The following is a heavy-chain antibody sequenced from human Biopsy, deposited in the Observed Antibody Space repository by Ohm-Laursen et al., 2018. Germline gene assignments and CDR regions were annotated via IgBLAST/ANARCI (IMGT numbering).Heavy chain of an antibody. J-gene: IGHJ6*02. CDR2: INTENGNT. CDR1: GYTFTSYG. Sequence: SSVKVSCKASGYTFTSYGISWVRQAPGQGLEWMGWINTENGNTICAQNLQGRVTMTADTSTSTAYMEVTSLRSDDTAVYYCARAKLEPVYYYYGMDVWGQGTTVTVSS. V-gene: IGHV1-18*01. D-gene: IGHD1-1*01. CDR3: ARAKLEPVYYYYGMDV.